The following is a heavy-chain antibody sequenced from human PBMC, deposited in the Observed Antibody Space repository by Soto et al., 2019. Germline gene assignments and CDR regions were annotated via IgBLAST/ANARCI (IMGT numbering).Heavy chain of an antibody. CDR3: AVHGTVDHSDYFDY. CDR2: IYWDADK. J-gene: IGHJ4*02. Sequence: QITLKESGPTLVKPTQTLTLTCTFAGFSLSSSGVGVAWIRQPPGKALQWLALIYWDADKRYSRSLKNRLTITKDTSKNQVVLTVTNMHPVDTATYFCAVHGTVDHSDYFDYWGQGNLVTVSS. CDR1: GFSLSSSGVG. D-gene: IGHD1-26*01. V-gene: IGHV2-5*02.